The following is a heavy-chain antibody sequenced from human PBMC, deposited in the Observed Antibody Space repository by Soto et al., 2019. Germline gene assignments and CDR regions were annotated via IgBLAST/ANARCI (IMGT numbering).Heavy chain of an antibody. D-gene: IGHD2-15*01. CDR1: GFTFSGSA. J-gene: IGHJ4*02. CDR2: IRSKDNSYAT. Sequence: GGSLRLSCAASGFTFSGSAMHWVRQASGKGLEWVGRIRSKDNSYATAYAASVKGRFTISRDDSKNTAYLQMNSLKTEDTAVYYCTRPKEGYCSGGSCYSGDYWGQGTLVTVSS. V-gene: IGHV3-73*01. CDR3: TRPKEGYCSGGSCYSGDY.